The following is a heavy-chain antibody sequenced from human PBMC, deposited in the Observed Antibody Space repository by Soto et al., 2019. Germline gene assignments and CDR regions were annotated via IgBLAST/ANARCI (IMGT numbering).Heavy chain of an antibody. CDR1: GFTFSGHY. D-gene: IGHD3-16*01. J-gene: IGHJ4*02. Sequence: PGGSLRLSCEGPGFTFSGHYMDWVRQAPGKGLEWLGRIRNKPNGHTTEHAASVKGRFTISRDDSKNSVYLQMNSLESEDTAVYYCSTTVITAPLFEYWGQGTLVTVSS. CDR3: STTVITAPLFEY. V-gene: IGHV3-72*01. CDR2: IRNKPNGHTT.